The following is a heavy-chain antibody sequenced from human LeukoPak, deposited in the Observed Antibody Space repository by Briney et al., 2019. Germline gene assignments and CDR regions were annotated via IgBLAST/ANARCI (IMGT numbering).Heavy chain of an antibody. J-gene: IGHJ3*02. CDR1: GFTFSDYS. Sequence: GGSLRLSCAASGFTFSDYSMNWVRQAPGKGLEWVSSISSSSTYIYYADSVKGRFTISRDNAKNSLYLQMNSLRAEDTAVYYCAKVAGTTTFDIWGQGTMVTVSS. CDR3: AKVAGTTTFDI. CDR2: ISSSSTYI. D-gene: IGHD1-1*01. V-gene: IGHV3-21*01.